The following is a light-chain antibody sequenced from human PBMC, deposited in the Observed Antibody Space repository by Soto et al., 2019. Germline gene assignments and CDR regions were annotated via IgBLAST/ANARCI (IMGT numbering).Light chain of an antibody. J-gene: IGKJ2*01. CDR3: QQSNSYPYT. CDR1: QRFNTW. CDR2: KTS. Sequence: DVQMTQSPSSLSPSGGDRVTITCRASQRFNTWLAWYQQKPGKAPKLLICKTSILESGVPSRFSGSGSGTELTLTISILQPEDSATYYCQQSNSYPYTFGQRTKREIK. V-gene: IGKV1-5*03.